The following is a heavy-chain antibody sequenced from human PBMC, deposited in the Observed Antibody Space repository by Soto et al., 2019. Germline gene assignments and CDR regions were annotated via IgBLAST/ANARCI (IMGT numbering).Heavy chain of an antibody. CDR2: IKQDGSEK. D-gene: IGHD5-18*01. CDR3: ARDGYSAGFDI. CDR1: GFTFSSYY. J-gene: IGHJ3*02. V-gene: IGHV3-7*01. Sequence: EVQLVESGGGLVQPGGSLRLSCAASGFTFSSYYMSWVRQPPGKGLEWVANIKQDGSEKYYVDSVKGRFTISRDNAKNSLYLQMISLRAEDTAVYDCARDGYSAGFDIWGQGTMVTVSS.